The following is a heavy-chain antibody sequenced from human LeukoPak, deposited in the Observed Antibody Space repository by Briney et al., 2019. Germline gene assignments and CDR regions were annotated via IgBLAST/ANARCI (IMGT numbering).Heavy chain of an antibody. D-gene: IGHD2/OR15-2a*01. CDR1: GFTFSSYS. V-gene: IGHV4-59*01. Sequence: GSLRLSCAASGFTFSSYSMNWIRQPPGKGLEWIAYMHGSGSPNYNPSLASRLTLSVDATENLLSLKLTSVTAADTAVYFCARDLSVNAFDIWGQGTLVTVSS. CDR2: MHGSGSP. J-gene: IGHJ3*02. CDR3: ARDLSVNAFDI.